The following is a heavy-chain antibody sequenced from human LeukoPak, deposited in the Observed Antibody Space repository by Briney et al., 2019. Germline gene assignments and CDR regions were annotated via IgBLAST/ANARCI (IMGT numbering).Heavy chain of an antibody. Sequence: GASVKVSCKASGYTFTSYGISWVRQAPGQGLEWMGWISAYNGNTNYAQKLQGRVTMTTDTSTSTAYMELRSLRSDDTAVYYCARRTTYYDILTGYYTDWFDPWGQGTLVTFSS. D-gene: IGHD3-9*01. CDR1: GYTFTSYG. CDR3: ARRTTYYDILTGYYTDWFDP. CDR2: ISAYNGNT. V-gene: IGHV1-18*01. J-gene: IGHJ5*02.